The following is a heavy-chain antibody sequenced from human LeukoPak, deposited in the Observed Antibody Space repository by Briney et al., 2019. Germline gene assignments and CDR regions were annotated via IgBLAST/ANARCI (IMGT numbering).Heavy chain of an antibody. CDR2: INPNSGGA. CDR3: ARDEITMVRGVHIDY. J-gene: IGHJ4*02. V-gene: IGHV1-2*06. D-gene: IGHD3-10*01. Sequence: ASVKVSCKPSAYTFIRYGISWVRQAPGQGLEWMGRINPNSGGANYAQNFQGRVSMTRDTSISTGYMELSRLRSDDTAIYYCARDEITMVRGVHIDYWGQGTLVTVSS. CDR1: AYTFIRYG.